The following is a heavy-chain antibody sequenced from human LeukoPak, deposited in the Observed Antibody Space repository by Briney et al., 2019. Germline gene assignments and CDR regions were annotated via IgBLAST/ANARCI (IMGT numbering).Heavy chain of an antibody. CDR2: IKTDGSSA. J-gene: IGHJ4*02. V-gene: IGHV3-74*01. CDR3: TTLYSGAMDY. Sequence: PGGSLRLCCAASGFSFNTYWMYWVRQVPEKGLVWVSRIKTDGSSASYADSVKGRFTISRDNAKNTLYLQMNSLRAEDTAVYYCTTLYSGAMDYWGQGTLATVSS. D-gene: IGHD1-26*01. CDR1: GFSFNTYW.